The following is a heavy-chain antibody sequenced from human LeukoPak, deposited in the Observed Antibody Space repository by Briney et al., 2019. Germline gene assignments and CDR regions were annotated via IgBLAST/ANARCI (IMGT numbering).Heavy chain of an antibody. V-gene: IGHV3-23*01. Sequence: PGGSLRLSCVASGFTYSHYGMNWVRQAPAQGLEWISGISGSGKSTYYADSVKGRFTISRDNSKNSLYLQMNSLRAEDTAVYYCAKDSEDIVVVLAAYLDYWGQGTLVTVSS. J-gene: IGHJ4*02. D-gene: IGHD2-2*01. CDR3: AKDSEDIVVVLAAYLDY. CDR2: ISGSGKST. CDR1: GFTYSHYG.